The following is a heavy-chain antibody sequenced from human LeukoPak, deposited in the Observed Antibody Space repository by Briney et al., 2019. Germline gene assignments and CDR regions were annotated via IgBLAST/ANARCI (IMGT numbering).Heavy chain of an antibody. Sequence: SETLSPTCTVSGGSISSGSYYWGWIRQPPGKGLEWIATISHSGSTYYNPSLKSQVTISVDTSKNQFSLQLSSVTAADTAVYYCARGGLDYFDSWGQGTLVTVSS. CDR2: ISHSGST. CDR3: ARGGLDYFDS. J-gene: IGHJ4*02. CDR1: GGSISSGSYY. D-gene: IGHD6-19*01. V-gene: IGHV4-39*07.